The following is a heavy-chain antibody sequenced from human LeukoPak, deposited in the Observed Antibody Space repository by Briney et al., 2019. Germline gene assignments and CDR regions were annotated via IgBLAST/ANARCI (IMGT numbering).Heavy chain of an antibody. CDR2: IYSAGST. Sequence: PGGSLRLSCAASGFTLSSNDMNWVRQAPGKGPEWVSIIYSAGSTYYSDSVKGRFTISRNNSKNTRYLQMNSLRAEDTAVYYCAREGNSGSFTYWGQGTLVTVS. J-gene: IGHJ4*02. CDR1: GFTLSSND. CDR3: AREGNSGSFTY. D-gene: IGHD3-10*01. V-gene: IGHV3-66*01.